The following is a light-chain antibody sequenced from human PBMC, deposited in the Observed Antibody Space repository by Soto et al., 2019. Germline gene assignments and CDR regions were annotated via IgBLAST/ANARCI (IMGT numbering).Light chain of an antibody. CDR3: AAWDDSLNASYV. J-gene: IGLJ1*01. Sequence: QSALTQPPSASGTPVQRVTISCSGSSSNIGSNTVNWYQQLPGTAPKLLIYSNNQRPSGVPDRFSGSKSGTSASLAISGPQSEDEADYYCAAWDDSLNASYVFGTGIKVPVL. CDR1: SSNIGSNT. V-gene: IGLV1-44*01. CDR2: SNN.